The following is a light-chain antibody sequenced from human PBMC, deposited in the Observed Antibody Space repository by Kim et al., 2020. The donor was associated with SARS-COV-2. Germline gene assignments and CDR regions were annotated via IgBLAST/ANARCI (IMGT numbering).Light chain of an antibody. J-gene: IGLJ1*01. Sequence: VSPGQTARITCSGDKLGNKFASWFQQKPGQSPVLVIYQDTKRPSGIPERFSGSNSGNTATLTISGTQAIDEADFYCLAWANNTAVFGTGTKVTVL. V-gene: IGLV3-1*01. CDR3: LAWANNTAV. CDR1: KLGNKF. CDR2: QDT.